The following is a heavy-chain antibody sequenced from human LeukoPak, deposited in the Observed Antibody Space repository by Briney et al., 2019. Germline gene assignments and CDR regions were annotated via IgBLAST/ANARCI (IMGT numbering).Heavy chain of an antibody. V-gene: IGHV3-30*02. CDR2: LRNDESEV. CDR1: GFIFRNYG. CDR3: VKDTGRGDF. Sequence: GGSPRLSCAASGFIFRNYGMHWVRQAPGKGLEWVAFLRNDESEVFYADSVKGRFIISRDNSKNTLYLQMSSLRDEDTAVYYCVKDTGRGDFWGQGTQVTVSS. J-gene: IGHJ4*02. D-gene: IGHD1-14*01.